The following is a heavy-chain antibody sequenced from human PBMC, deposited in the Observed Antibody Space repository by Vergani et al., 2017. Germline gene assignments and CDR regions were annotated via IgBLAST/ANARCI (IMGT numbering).Heavy chain of an antibody. CDR1: GFTFSSYG. CDR3: ARDRGYSGSYSLS. J-gene: IGHJ5*02. CDR2: IWYDGSNK. V-gene: IGHV3-33*01. Sequence: QVQLVESGGGVVQPGRSLRLSCAASGFTFSSYGMHWVRQAPGKGLEWVAVIWYDGSNKYYADSVKGRFTISRDNSKNTLYLQMNSLRAEYTAVYYCARDRGYSGSYSLSWGQGTLVTVSS. D-gene: IGHD1-26*01.